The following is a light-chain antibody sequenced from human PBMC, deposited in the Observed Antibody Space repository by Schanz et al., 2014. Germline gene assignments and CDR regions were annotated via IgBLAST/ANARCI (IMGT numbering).Light chain of an antibody. V-gene: IGKV3D-20*02. CDR3: QQRSNWPPST. Sequence: EIVMTQSPATLSVSPGERATLSCRASQSVSSNLAWYQQKPGQAPRLLIFGASSRATGIPDRFSGSGSGTDFTLTISRLEPEDFAAYYCQQRSNWPPSTFGQGTRLEIK. J-gene: IGKJ5*01. CDR1: QSVSSN. CDR2: GAS.